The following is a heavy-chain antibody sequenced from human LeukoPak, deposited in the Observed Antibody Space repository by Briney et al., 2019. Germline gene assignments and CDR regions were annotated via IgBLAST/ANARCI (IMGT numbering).Heavy chain of an antibody. J-gene: IGHJ5*02. V-gene: IGHV1-2*02. CDR1: GYTFTGHY. D-gene: IGHD3-3*01. CDR2: INPNSGGT. CDR3: ARDGSYITDNNWFDP. Sequence: ASVKVSCKASGYTFTGHYMHWVRQAPGQGLEWMGWINPNSGGTNYAQKFQGRVTMTRDTSISTAYMELSRLRSDDTAVYYCARDGSYITDNNWFDPWGQGTLVTVSS.